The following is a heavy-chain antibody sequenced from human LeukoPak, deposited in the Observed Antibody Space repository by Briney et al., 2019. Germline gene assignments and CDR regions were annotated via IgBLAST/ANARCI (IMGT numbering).Heavy chain of an antibody. Sequence: GGSLRLSCAASGFTFSSYGMLWVRQAPGKGLEWVAVISYDGSNKYYADSVKGRFTISRDNSKNTLYLQMNSLRAEDTAVYYCAKIYCSGGSCYHGAFDIWGQGTMVTVSS. V-gene: IGHV3-30*18. D-gene: IGHD2-15*01. CDR1: GFTFSSYG. CDR3: AKIYCSGGSCYHGAFDI. CDR2: ISYDGSNK. J-gene: IGHJ3*02.